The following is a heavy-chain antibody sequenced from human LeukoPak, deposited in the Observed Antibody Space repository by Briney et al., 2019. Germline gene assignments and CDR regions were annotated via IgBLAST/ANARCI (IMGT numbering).Heavy chain of an antibody. J-gene: IGHJ5*02. Sequence: ASGKLSCSAAGYTFTTYYIHWGRQAPGQGLGWMGIINPSGGSTTKAQKFTVRVTMTRDTSTSTVYMELSSLRSEDTAVYYCTFSGSYRGRDNWFDPWGQGILLTVSS. D-gene: IGHD1-26*01. CDR2: INPSGGST. CDR3: TFSGSYRGRDNWFDP. V-gene: IGHV1-46*01. CDR1: GYTFTTYY.